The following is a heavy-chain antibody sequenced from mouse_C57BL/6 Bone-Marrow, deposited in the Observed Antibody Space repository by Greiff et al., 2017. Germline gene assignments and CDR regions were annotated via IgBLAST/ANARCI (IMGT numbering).Heavy chain of an antibody. Sequence: VQGVESGAELARPGASVKLSCKASGYTFTSYGISWVKQRTGQGLEWIGEIYPRSGNTYYNEKFKGKATLTADKSSSTAYMELRSLTSEDAAVYFCARPVYGSSLYFDVWGTGTTVTVSS. CDR1: GYTFTSYG. J-gene: IGHJ1*03. V-gene: IGHV1-81*01. D-gene: IGHD1-1*01. CDR2: IYPRSGNT. CDR3: ARPVYGSSLYFDV.